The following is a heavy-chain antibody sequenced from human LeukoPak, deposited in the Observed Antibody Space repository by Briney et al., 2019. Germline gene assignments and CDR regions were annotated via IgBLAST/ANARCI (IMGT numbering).Heavy chain of an antibody. CDR1: GFTFSRYA. J-gene: IGHJ4*02. D-gene: IGHD3-3*01. V-gene: IGHV3-30-3*01. CDR3: ARDGGYDFWSGYYQDY. CDR2: ISYDANIGSNK. Sequence: GGSLRLSCATSGFTFSRYAMHWVRQAPGKGPEWVALISYDANIGSNKYYADSVKGRFTISRDNSKNTLYLQMNSLRAEDTAVYYCARDGGYDFWSGYYQDYWGQGTLVTVSS.